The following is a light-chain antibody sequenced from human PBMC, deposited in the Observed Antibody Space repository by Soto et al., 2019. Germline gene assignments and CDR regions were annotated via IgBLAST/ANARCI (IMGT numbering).Light chain of an antibody. J-gene: IGKJ1*01. V-gene: IGKV3-11*01. Sequence: EIVLTQSPATLSLSPGERATLSCRASQSVSNFLAWYQQRPGQAPRLLIYDASNGAAGIPARFSGSGSGTDFTLTISSLEPEDFAVYYCQQRSSWPPWTFGQGTKVDIK. CDR2: DAS. CDR3: QQRSSWPPWT. CDR1: QSVSNF.